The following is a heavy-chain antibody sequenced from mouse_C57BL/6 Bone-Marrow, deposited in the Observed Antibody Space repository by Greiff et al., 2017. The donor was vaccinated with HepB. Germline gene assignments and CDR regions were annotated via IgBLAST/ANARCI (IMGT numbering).Heavy chain of an antibody. J-gene: IGHJ4*01. CDR2: ISNGGGST. CDR1: GFTFSDYY. Sequence: EVQRVESGGGLVQPGGSLKLSCAASGFTFSDYYMYWVRQTPEKRLEWVAYISNGGGSTYYPDTVKGRFTISRDNAKNTLYLQMSRLKSEDTAMYYCARSGYYYGSSFPYYYAMDYWGQGTSVTVSS. CDR3: ARSGYYYGSSFPYYYAMDY. D-gene: IGHD1-1*01. V-gene: IGHV5-12*01.